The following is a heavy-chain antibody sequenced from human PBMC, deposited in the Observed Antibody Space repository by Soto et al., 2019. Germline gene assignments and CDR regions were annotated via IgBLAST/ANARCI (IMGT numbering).Heavy chain of an antibody. CDR3: ARGYFRVDVIHGVGY. CDR1: GFMFSSYW. CDR2: IKPDARET. D-gene: IGHD4-17*01. J-gene: IGHJ4*02. Sequence: EVQLVESGGGLVQPGGSLRLSCAASGFMFSSYWMSWVRQVPGKGLEWVANIKPDARETYYLQSLEGRFTISRDNARNSVYRQMNSLRPEDTAVYYCARGYFRVDVIHGVGYWGKGALVTVSS. V-gene: IGHV3-7*03.